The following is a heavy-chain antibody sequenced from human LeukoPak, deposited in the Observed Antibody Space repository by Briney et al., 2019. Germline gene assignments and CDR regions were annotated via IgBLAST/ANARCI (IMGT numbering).Heavy chain of an antibody. CDR3: ARAGYYGSGSYYHY. Sequence: SETLSLTCTVSGGSISGYYWNWLRQPAGKGLEWIGRMHTSGSTNHNPSLKSRITMSVDTSKNQFSLKLSSVTAADTAVYYCARAGYYGSGSYYHYWGQGTLVTVSS. V-gene: IGHV4-4*07. CDR2: MHTSGST. D-gene: IGHD3-10*01. J-gene: IGHJ4*02. CDR1: GGSISGYY.